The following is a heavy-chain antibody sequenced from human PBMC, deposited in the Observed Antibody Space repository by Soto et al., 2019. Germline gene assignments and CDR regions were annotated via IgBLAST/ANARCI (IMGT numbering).Heavy chain of an antibody. CDR3: ARGSFSSSSSWFDT. J-gene: IGHJ5*02. D-gene: IGHD6-6*01. CDR2: ISYTGRT. CDR1: GGSISSDANF. V-gene: IGHV4-31*03. Sequence: SETLSLTCTVSGGSISSDANFWSWIRQLPGRGLEWIGYISYTGRTYYTPSLNSRLTISLDTSKNLFSLRLSAVTAADTAVYFCARGSFSSSSSWFDTWGQGTLVTVSS.